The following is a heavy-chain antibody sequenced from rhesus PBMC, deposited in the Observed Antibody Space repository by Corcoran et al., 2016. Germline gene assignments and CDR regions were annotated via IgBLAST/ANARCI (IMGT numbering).Heavy chain of an antibody. D-gene: IGHD2-15*01. CDR1: GGSLSSSHW. Sequence: QVQLQESGPELVKPSETLSLTCAVSGGSLSSSHWWSWIRQPPGKGLEWIGRIPGSGGSTSYNPSRMSRVTISTDTSKNQFSLKLSSVTAADTAVYYCKEIYRFDVWGPGVLVTVSS. V-gene: IGHV4-92*01. CDR2: IPGSGGST. J-gene: IGHJ5-1*01. CDR3: KEIYRFDV.